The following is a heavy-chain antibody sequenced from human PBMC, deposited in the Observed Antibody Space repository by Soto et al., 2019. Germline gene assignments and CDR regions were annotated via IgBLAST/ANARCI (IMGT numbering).Heavy chain of an antibody. V-gene: IGHV4-34*01. CDR2: INHSGST. J-gene: IGHJ6*03. CDR1: GGSFSGYY. Sequence: SETLSLTCAVYGGSFSGYYWSWIRQPPGKGLEWIGEINHSGSTNYNPSLKSRVTISVDTSKNQFSLKLSSVTAADTAVYYCARGRGCSGGSCYLNSYYYYYYMDVWGKGTTVTVSS. D-gene: IGHD2-15*01. CDR3: ARGRGCSGGSCYLNSYYYYYYMDV.